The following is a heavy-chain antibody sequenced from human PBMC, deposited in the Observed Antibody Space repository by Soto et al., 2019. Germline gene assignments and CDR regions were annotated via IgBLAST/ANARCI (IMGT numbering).Heavy chain of an antibody. J-gene: IGHJ6*04. CDR3: ASCHPVATRIQSFITGTDV. CDR1: RYRIKCDY. D-gene: IGHD5-12*01. V-gene: IGHV1-46*02. Sequence: GTSVKLSSKASRYRIKCDYLHWLCHSTKKVLEWMGIINPSGGNTSYAQKFQGRVTMTRDTSTSTVYMELSSLRSEDTALYYCASCHPVATRIQSFITGTDVRGKRTTVTGTS. CDR2: INPSGGNT.